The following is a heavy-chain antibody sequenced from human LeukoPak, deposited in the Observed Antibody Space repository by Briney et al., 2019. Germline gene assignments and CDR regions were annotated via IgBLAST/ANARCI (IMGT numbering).Heavy chain of an antibody. D-gene: IGHD1-26*01. V-gene: IGHV3-30*02. CDR1: GFTFSTYG. Sequence: PGGSLSLSCAASGFTFSTYGMHWVRQAPGKGLEWVAFIRSDGGDEQYADSVKGRFTISRDNSKNTLYMQINSLRAEDTAVFYCAKDEVGATSMDYWGQGTLVTVSS. CDR3: AKDEVGATSMDY. CDR2: IRSDGGDE. J-gene: IGHJ4*02.